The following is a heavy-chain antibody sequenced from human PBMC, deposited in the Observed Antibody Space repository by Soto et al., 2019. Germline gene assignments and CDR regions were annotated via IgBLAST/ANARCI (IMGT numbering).Heavy chain of an antibody. CDR2: INHSGST. CDR3: ARRHDMLAGYSGWGDAFDI. D-gene: IGHD3-9*01. V-gene: IGHV4-39*01. CDR1: GGSISSSSYY. Sequence: QLQLQESGPGLLKSSETLSLTCTVSGGSISSSSYYWGWIRQPPGKGLEGIGNINHSGSTYYNPSLKSRVTLPIDTSKSQFSFSVSVRSLTAEDAAVYYWARRHDMLAGYSGWGDAFDIWGQGTMVTVSS. J-gene: IGHJ3*02.